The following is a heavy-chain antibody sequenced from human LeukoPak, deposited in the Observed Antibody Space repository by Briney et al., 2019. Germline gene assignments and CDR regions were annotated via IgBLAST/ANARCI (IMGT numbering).Heavy chain of an antibody. CDR3: ARVSPRDKWEPRYYFDY. V-gene: IGHV4-4*07. D-gene: IGHD1-26*01. CDR1: GGSISSYY. Sequence: KPSETLSLTCTVSGGSISSYYWSWIRQPAGKGLEWIGRIYTSGSTNYNPSLKSRVTMSVDTSKNQFSLKLSSVTAADTAVYYCARVSPRDKWEPRYYFDYWGQGTLVTVSS. J-gene: IGHJ4*02. CDR2: IYTSGST.